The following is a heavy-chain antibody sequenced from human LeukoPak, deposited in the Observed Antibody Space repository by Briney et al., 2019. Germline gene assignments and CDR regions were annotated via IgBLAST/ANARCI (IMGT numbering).Heavy chain of an antibody. CDR3: ASIRRTEEAFEY. Sequence: GGSLRLSCAASGFTFSSYSMNWVRQAPGKGLEWVANIKQDGSEKYYVDSVKGRFTISRDNAKNSVYLQMNSLRAEDTAVYYCASIRRTEEAFEYWGQGTLVTVSS. V-gene: IGHV3-7*05. D-gene: IGHD1-14*01. CDR2: IKQDGSEK. CDR1: GFTFSSYS. J-gene: IGHJ4*02.